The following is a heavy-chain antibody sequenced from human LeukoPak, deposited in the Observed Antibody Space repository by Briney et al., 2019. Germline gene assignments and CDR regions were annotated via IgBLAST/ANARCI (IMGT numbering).Heavy chain of an antibody. CDR2: IYSRGST. J-gene: IGHJ5*02. D-gene: IGHD6-13*01. CDR1: GGSFSGYY. Sequence: SETLSLTCAVYGGSFSGYYWSWIRQPPGKGLEWLASIYSRGSTYYNPSLKSRVTISVDTSKDQFSLKLSSVTAADTAVYYCARHQTSTWYGDAWFDPWGQGTLVTVSS. CDR3: ARHQTSTWYGDAWFDP. V-gene: IGHV4-34*01.